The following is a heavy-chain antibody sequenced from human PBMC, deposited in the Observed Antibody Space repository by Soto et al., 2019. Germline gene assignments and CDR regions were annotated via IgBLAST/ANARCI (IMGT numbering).Heavy chain of an antibody. J-gene: IGHJ5*02. Sequence: SGPTLVNPTQTLTLTCTFSGFSLSTSGMRVSWIRQPPGKALEWLARIDWDDDKFYSTSLKTRFTISKDTSKNQVVLTMTNMDPVDTATYYGTRIAGTVNLFDPWGQGTLVTVSS. D-gene: IGHD6-13*01. CDR2: IDWDDDK. V-gene: IGHV2-70*04. CDR3: TRIAGTVNLFDP. CDR1: GFSLSTSGMR.